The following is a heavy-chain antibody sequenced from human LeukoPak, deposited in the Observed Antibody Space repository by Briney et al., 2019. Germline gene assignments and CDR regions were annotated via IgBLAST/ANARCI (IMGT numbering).Heavy chain of an antibody. CDR1: GGTFSSYA. V-gene: IGHV1-69*13. Sequence: SVKVSCKASGGTFSSYAISWVRQAPGQGLEWMGGIIPIFGTANYAQKFQGRVTITADESTSTAYMELSSLRSEDAAVYYCARYPPPLGYCSSTSCYYYYGMDVWGQGTTVTVSS. CDR3: ARYPPPLGYCSSTSCYYYYGMDV. D-gene: IGHD2-2*01. J-gene: IGHJ6*02. CDR2: IIPIFGTA.